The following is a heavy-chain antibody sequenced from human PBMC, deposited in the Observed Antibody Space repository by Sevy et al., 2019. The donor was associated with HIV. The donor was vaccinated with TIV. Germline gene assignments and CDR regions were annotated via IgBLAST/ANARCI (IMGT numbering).Heavy chain of an antibody. J-gene: IGHJ1*01. Sequence: GGSLRLSCAASGFTFTSFSMHWVRQAPGKGLEWVATISYDGSNKYYPDSVKGRFTISRDNSKNYLYLQMNSLRAEDTAVYCCALERLSSNVAEYFQNWGQGTLVTVSS. CDR3: ALERLSSNVAEYFQN. CDR2: ISYDGSNK. V-gene: IGHV3-30-3*01. CDR1: GFTFTSFS. D-gene: IGHD1-1*01.